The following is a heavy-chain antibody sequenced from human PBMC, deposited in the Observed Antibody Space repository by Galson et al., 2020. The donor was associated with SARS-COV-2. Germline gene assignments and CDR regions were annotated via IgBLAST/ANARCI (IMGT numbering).Heavy chain of an antibody. D-gene: IGHD3-3*01. Sequence: SETLSLTCTVSGGSISSGGYYWSRIRQHPGKGLEWIGYIYYSGSTYYNPSLKSRVTISVDTSKNQFSLKLSSVTAADTAVYYCARASTIFGVVIDAFDIWGQGTMVTVSS. V-gene: IGHV4-31*03. J-gene: IGHJ3*02. CDR3: ARASTIFGVVIDAFDI. CDR1: GGSISSGGYY. CDR2: IYYSGST.